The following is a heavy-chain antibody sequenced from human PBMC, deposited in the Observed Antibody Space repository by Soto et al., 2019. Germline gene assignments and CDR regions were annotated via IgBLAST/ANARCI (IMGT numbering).Heavy chain of an antibody. CDR3: ARGYYTSWYWFDR. V-gene: IGHV4-61*08. Sequence: QVQLQESGPGLVKPSETLSLTCTVSVSGGSVSTGVHYWSWIRQPPGKGLEWIGYIYYSGSTNYTPSLKSRVTISVDTSTNQFSLKLTSATAADTAVYYCARGYYTSWYWFDRWGRGTLVTVSS. CDR1: GGSVSTGVHY. CDR2: IYYSGST. J-gene: IGHJ2*01. D-gene: IGHD6-13*01.